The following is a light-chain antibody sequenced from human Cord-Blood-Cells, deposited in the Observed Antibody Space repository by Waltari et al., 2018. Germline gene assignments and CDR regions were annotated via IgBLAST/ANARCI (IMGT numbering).Light chain of an antibody. CDR1: QSVSSY. V-gene: IGKV3-11*01. CDR2: DAS. Sequence: LLTQAPATLSLLPGERATLSCRASQSVSSYLAWYQQKPGQAPRLLIYDASNRATGIPARFSGSGSGTDFTLTISSLEPEDFAVYYCQQRSNWRTFGQGTKVEIK. J-gene: IGKJ1*01. CDR3: QQRSNWRT.